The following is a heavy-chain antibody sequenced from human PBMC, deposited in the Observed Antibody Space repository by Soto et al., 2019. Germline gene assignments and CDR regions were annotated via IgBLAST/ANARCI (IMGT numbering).Heavy chain of an antibody. CDR3: ARLSYYDSSGLFLIDS. Sequence: ASVKVSCKASGYTFTSYGISWVRQAPGQGLEWMGWISAYNGNTNYAQKLQGRVTMTTDTSTSTAYMELRSMRSDDTAVYYCARLSYYDSSGLFLIDSWGQGTLVTVSS. CDR1: GYTFTSYG. CDR2: ISAYNGNT. D-gene: IGHD3-22*01. V-gene: IGHV1-18*01. J-gene: IGHJ4*02.